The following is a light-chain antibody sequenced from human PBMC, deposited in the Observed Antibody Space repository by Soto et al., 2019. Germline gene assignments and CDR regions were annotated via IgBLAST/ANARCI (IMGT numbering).Light chain of an antibody. CDR3: QQYGSSPPVT. V-gene: IGKV3D-20*01. CDR1: ELVIGGV. Sequence: DIELAQSAATLSLSPGERATFYCGASELVIGGVLASYHQEPGLAPRLLSYDTSYRATGIPDRFSGSGSGTEFTLTISRLEPEDFAVYYCQQYGSSPPVTFGGGTKVDI. CDR2: DTS. J-gene: IGKJ4*01.